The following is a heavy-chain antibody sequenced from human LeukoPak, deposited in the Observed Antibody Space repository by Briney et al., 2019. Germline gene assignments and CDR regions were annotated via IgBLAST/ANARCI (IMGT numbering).Heavy chain of an antibody. CDR3: ARDPSGSRDY. V-gene: IGHV1-2*06. Sequence: ASVEVSCXASGYTFTGYYMHWVRQAPGQGLVWMGRINPNSGGTNYAQKFQGRVTMTRDTSISTAYMELSRLRSDDTAVYYCARDPSGSRDYWGQGTLVTVSS. J-gene: IGHJ4*02. D-gene: IGHD3-10*01. CDR2: INPNSGGT. CDR1: GYTFTGYY.